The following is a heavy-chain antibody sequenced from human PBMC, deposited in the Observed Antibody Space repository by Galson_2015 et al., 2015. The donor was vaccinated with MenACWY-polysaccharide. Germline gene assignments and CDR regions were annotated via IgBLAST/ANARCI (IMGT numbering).Heavy chain of an antibody. D-gene: IGHD6-13*01. CDR1: GFTFSSYS. CDR2: ISSSSSTI. CDR3: ARSGMAYSSSWYDYYYYYGMDV. J-gene: IGHJ6*02. Sequence: SLRLSCAASGFTFSSYSMNWVRQAPGKGLEWVSYISSSSSTIYYADSVKGRFTISRDNAKNSLYLQMNSLRAEDTAVYYCARSGMAYSSSWYDYYYYYGMDVWGQGTTVTVSS. V-gene: IGHV3-48*01.